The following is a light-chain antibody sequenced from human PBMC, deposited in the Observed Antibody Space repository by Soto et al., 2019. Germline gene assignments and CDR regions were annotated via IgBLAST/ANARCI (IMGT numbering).Light chain of an antibody. Sequence: QSVLTQPASVSGSPGQSITISWTGTSSDIGGYNYVSWYQQHPGKAPQLMIYEVSNRPSGVSNRFSGSKSGNTASLTISGLQAEDEADYYCSSYTTSSTWVFGGGTKVTVL. CDR1: SSDIGGYNY. CDR2: EVS. J-gene: IGLJ3*02. V-gene: IGLV2-14*01. CDR3: SSYTTSSTWV.